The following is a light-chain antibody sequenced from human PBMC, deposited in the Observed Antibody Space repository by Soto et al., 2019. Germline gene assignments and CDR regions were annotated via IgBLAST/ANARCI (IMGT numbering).Light chain of an antibody. CDR3: MQRTHVPIT. J-gene: IGKJ5*01. CDR1: QSLLNSDGKTH. V-gene: IGKV2D-29*01. CDR2: EVS. Sequence: DIVMTQNPLSLSVTPGQPASISCKSSQSLLNSDGKTHLYWNLXKQGQPPQLXIYEVSNRLTGVPDRFSGSGSGTHLTMRISRVEAEDVGVYYCMQRTHVPITFGQGTRLEIK.